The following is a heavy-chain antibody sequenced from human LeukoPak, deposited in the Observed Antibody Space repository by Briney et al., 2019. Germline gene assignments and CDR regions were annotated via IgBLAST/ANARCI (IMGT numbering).Heavy chain of an antibody. V-gene: IGHV3-23*01. CDR3: AKYENSWYERGYFDY. Sequence: GGSLRLSCAASGFTFNFYAMSWVRQAPGKGLEWVSGISGSGDNTYYADSVKGRFTISMDNSKNTLYLQMNSLRAEDTAVYYCAKYENSWYERGYFDYWGQGTLVTVSS. D-gene: IGHD6-13*01. J-gene: IGHJ4*02. CDR1: GFTFNFYA. CDR2: ISGSGDNT.